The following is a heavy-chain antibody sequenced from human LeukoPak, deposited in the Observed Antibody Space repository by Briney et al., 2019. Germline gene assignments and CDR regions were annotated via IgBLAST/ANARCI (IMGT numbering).Heavy chain of an antibody. CDR3: TKSTQTYNDSSGYGFD. CDR2: ISGSGGGT. CDR1: VFTFSSYA. J-gene: IGHJ4*02. V-gene: IGHV3-23*01. Sequence: GSLRLSSAVSVFTFSSYAMSWVRHAPEKGLEWVSAISGSGGGTDYADSVKGRFTISRDNSKNTLYLQMHSLRSEDTALYYCTKSTQTYNDSSGYGFDWGQGTLVTVSS. D-gene: IGHD3-22*01.